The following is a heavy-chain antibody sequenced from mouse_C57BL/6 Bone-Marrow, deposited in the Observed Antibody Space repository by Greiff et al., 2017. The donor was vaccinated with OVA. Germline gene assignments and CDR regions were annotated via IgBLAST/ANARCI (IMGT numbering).Heavy chain of an antibody. J-gene: IGHJ3*01. Sequence: QVQLQQPGAELVRPGSSVKLSCKASGYTFTSYWMHWVKQRPIQGLEWIGNIDPSDSETHYNQKFKDKATLTVDKSSSTAYMQLSSLTSEDSAVYYCAREDYDYDGWFAYWGQGTLVTVSA. CDR3: AREDYDYDGWFAY. CDR2: IDPSDSET. V-gene: IGHV1-52*01. CDR1: GYTFTSYW. D-gene: IGHD2-4*01.